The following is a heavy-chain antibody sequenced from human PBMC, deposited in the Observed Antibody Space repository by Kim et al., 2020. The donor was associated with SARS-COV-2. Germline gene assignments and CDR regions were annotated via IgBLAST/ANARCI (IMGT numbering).Heavy chain of an antibody. D-gene: IGHD2-8*01. CDR2: ISYDGSNK. Sequence: GGSLRLSCAASGFTFSSYAMHWVRQAPGKGLEWVAVISYDGSNKYYADSVKGRFTISRDNSKNTLYLQMNSLRAEDTAVYYCASELVYCTNGVCYRPPKHFDYWGQGTLVTVSS. CDR3: ASELVYCTNGVCYRPPKHFDY. V-gene: IGHV3-30*04. CDR1: GFTFSSYA. J-gene: IGHJ4*02.